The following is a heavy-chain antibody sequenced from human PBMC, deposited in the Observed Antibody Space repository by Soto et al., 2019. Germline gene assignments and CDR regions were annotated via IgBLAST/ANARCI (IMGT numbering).Heavy chain of an antibody. CDR1: GFTFSTYD. J-gene: IGHJ5*02. CDR2: IGTVGDT. D-gene: IGHD2-8*01. V-gene: IGHV3-13*01. Sequence: RLSCAASGFTFSTYDMHWVRQATGKGLEWVSAIGTVGDTYYLDSVKGRFTISRENAKHSFYLQMNSLRADDTAVYYCARGRSNQYESSPPPRFDPWGRGTLVTVSS. CDR3: ARGRSNQYESSPPPRFDP.